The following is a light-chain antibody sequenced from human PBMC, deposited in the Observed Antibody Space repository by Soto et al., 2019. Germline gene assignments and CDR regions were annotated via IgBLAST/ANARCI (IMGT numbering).Light chain of an antibody. Sequence: QLVLTQPPSVSGAPGQRVSISCTGSSSNLGAGYDVHWYQHLPGTAPTLLIYDNTNRPSGVPDRFSGSKSGTSASLAISTLQSEDEADYYCQSYDNSLRGYVFGPGTKVTVL. CDR1: SSNLGAGYD. J-gene: IGLJ1*01. V-gene: IGLV1-40*01. CDR2: DNT. CDR3: QSYDNSLRGYV.